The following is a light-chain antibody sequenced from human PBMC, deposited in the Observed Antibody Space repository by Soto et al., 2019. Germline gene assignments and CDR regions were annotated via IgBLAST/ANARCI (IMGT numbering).Light chain of an antibody. Sequence: EIVLTQSPGTLSLSPGERGNISCRASQNIRTSNLAWFQQKPDQAPRLLIYDTSSRATGTPDRFSGRGSGTDFTLTISRLEPEDFATYYCLLDFRYFWAFGQGTKVDIK. V-gene: IGKV3-20*01. CDR2: DTS. J-gene: IGKJ1*01. CDR1: QNIRTSN. CDR3: LLDFRYFWA.